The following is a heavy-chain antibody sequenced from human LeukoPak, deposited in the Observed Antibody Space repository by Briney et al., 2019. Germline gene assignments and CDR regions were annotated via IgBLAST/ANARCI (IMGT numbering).Heavy chain of an antibody. Sequence: GGSLRLSCAASGFTFSEYSMTWVRQAPGKGLEWVAVISYDGSNKYYADSVKGRFTISRDNSKNTLYLQMNSLRAEGTAVYYCAKSFGYCSGGSCYYFDYWGQGTLVTVSS. CDR3: AKSFGYCSGGSCYYFDY. CDR2: ISYDGSNK. V-gene: IGHV3-30*18. CDR1: GFTFSEYS. J-gene: IGHJ4*02. D-gene: IGHD2-15*01.